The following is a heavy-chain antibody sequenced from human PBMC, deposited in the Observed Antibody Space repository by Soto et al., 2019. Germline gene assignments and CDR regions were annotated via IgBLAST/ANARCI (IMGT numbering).Heavy chain of an antibody. CDR1: GFTFSSYA. CDR3: ARDRRELLDY. J-gene: IGHJ4*02. D-gene: IGHD1-26*01. CDR2: ISYDGSNK. Sequence: VGSLRLSCAASGFTFSSYAMHWVRQAPGKGLEWVAVISYDGSNKYYADSVKGRFTISRDNSKNTLYLQMNSLRAEDTAVYYCARDRRELLDYWGQGTLVTVSS. V-gene: IGHV3-30-3*01.